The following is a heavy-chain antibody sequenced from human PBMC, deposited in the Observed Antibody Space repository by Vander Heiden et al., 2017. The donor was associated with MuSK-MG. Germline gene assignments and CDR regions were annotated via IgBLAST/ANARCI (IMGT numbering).Heavy chain of an antibody. CDR3: ARDQGYCGRTSCYSYHMDV. J-gene: IGHJ6*03. Sequence: EVQLVESGGGLVQPGGSLSLSCAAPGFTLSRYTMNWVRPAPGKGLDWVSYISSTSTIDYADSVKGRFTISRDNAKNSLYLQMDSLRAEDTAVYYCARDQGYCGRTSCYSYHMDVWGKGTTVTVSS. V-gene: IGHV3-48*01. CDR1: GFTLSRYT. CDR2: ISSTSTI. D-gene: IGHD2-2*01.